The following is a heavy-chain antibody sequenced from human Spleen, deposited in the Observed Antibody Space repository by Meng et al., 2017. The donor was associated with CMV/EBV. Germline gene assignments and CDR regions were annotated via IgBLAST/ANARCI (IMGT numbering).Heavy chain of an antibody. Sequence: LTCTFSGFSRSTSGLGVGWIRQPPGKALEWLALLYWNDDKRYNPSLKSRLAITKGTSKNQVVLTMTNMDPADTATYYCAHDVVAIDYWGQGILVTVSS. J-gene: IGHJ4*02. CDR3: AHDVVAIDY. CDR1: GFSRSTSGLG. D-gene: IGHD2-2*01. CDR2: LYWNDDK. V-gene: IGHV2-5*01.